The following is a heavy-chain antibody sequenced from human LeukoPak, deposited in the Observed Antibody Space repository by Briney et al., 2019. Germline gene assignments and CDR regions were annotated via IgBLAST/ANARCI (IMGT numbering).Heavy chain of an antibody. CDR3: ATYSYGYIANWFDP. CDR1: GYTFTSYY. J-gene: IGHJ5*02. CDR2: INPSGGST. V-gene: IGHV1-46*01. D-gene: IGHD5-18*01. Sequence: ASVKVSCKASGYTFTSYYMHWVRQAPGQGLEWMGIINPSGGSTSYAQKFQGRVTMTEDTPTDTAYMELSSLRSEDTAVYYCATYSYGYIANWFDPWGQGTLVTVSS.